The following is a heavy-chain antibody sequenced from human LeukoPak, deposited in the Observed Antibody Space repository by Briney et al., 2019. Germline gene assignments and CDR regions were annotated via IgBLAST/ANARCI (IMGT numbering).Heavy chain of an antibody. J-gene: IGHJ3*02. Sequence: SQTLSLTCAISGDSVSSNSAAWNWIRQSPSRGLEWLGRTYYRSKWYNDYAVSVKSRITINPDTSKNQFSLQLNSVTPEDTAVYYCARENDSSSTPADAFDIWGQGTMVTVSS. D-gene: IGHD2-2*01. CDR1: GDSVSSNSAA. CDR3: ARENDSSSTPADAFDI. V-gene: IGHV6-1*01. CDR2: TYYRSKWYN.